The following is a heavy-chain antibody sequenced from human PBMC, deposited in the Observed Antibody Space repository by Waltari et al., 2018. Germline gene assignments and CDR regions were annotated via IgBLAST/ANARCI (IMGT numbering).Heavy chain of an antibody. CDR1: GFNVNGHY. D-gene: IGHD3-16*01. V-gene: IGHV3-66*01. J-gene: IGHJ2*01. Sequence: EVQLVESGGGLVQPGGSLRLSCAASGFNVNGHYMSWVRQAPGRSLEWVSVFFGDDTTYYADSVNGRFIISRDTSKNTLSLQMTSLRAEDTAVYYCARGPTSVGGVTKRHWYFNLWGRGTLVTVSS. CDR2: FFGDDTT. CDR3: ARGPTSVGGVTKRHWYFNL.